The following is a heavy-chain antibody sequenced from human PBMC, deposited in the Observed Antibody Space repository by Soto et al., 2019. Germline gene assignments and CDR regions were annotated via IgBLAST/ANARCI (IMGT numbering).Heavy chain of an antibody. D-gene: IGHD4-4*01. CDR3: AKPLLLPDSSRYYYGMDV. Sequence: QVQLQQWGAGLLKPSETLSLTCAVYGGSFSGYYWSWIRQPPGKGLEWIGEINHSGSTNYNPSLKSRVTISVDTSKNQFSLKLSSVTAADTAVYYCAKPLLLPDSSRYYYGMDVWGQGTTVTVSS. CDR1: GGSFSGYY. CDR2: INHSGST. J-gene: IGHJ6*02. V-gene: IGHV4-34*01.